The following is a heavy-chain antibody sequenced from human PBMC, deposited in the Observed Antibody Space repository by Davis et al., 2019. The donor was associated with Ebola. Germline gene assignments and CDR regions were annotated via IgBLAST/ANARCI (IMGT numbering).Heavy chain of an antibody. Sequence: GGSLRLSCAASGFTFSGSAMHWVRQASGKGLEWVGRIRIKANSYATAYAASVKGRFTISRDDSKNTAYLQMNSLKTEDTAVYYCVGSDCSSTSCYTGGDYWGQGTLVTVSS. CDR2: IRIKANSYAT. V-gene: IGHV3-73*01. J-gene: IGHJ4*02. CDR1: GFTFSGSA. D-gene: IGHD2-2*02. CDR3: VGSDCSSTSCYTGGDY.